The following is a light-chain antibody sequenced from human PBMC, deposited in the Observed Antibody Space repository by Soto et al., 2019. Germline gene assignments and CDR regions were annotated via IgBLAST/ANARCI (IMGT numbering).Light chain of an antibody. CDR2: KAS. CDR3: QHYNSYSEA. Sequence: DIQLAQSPPSLCSCLLDIVTITCRASQGISTYLNWYQQKPGKAPKLLIYKASTLKSGVPSRFSGSGPGTEFTLTISSLQPDDFATYYCQHYNSYSEAFGQGTKWIS. V-gene: IGKV1-5*03. J-gene: IGKJ1*01. CDR1: QGISTY.